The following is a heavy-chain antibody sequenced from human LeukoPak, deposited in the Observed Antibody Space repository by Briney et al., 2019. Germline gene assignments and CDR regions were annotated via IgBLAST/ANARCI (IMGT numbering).Heavy chain of an antibody. CDR3: ARGVKGSLYY. CDR1: GFTFSSYS. J-gene: IGHJ4*02. D-gene: IGHD3-10*01. V-gene: IGHV3-21*01. CDR2: ISSSSSYI. Sequence: PGGSLRLSCAASGFTFSSYSMNWVRQAPGKGLEWVSSISSSSSYIYYADSAKGRFTISRDNAKNSLYLQMNSLRAEDTAVYYCARGVKGSLYYWGQGTLVTVSS.